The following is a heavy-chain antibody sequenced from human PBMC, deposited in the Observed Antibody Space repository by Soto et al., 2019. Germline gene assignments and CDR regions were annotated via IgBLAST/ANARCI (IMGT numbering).Heavy chain of an antibody. V-gene: IGHV3-33*01. D-gene: IGHD6-6*01. CDR1: GFTFSSYG. J-gene: IGHJ3*02. CDR3: ARETNPYTTSSHAFDI. Sequence: GGSLRLSCVASGFTFSSYGMHWVRQAPGKGLEWVAVIWYDGSNKYYADSVKGRFTISRDNSKNTLYLQMNSLRAEDTALYYCARETNPYTTSSHAFDIWGQGTMVTVSS. CDR2: IWYDGSNK.